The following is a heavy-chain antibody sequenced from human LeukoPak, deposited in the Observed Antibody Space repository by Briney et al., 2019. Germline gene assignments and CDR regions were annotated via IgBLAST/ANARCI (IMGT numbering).Heavy chain of an antibody. CDR2: IFASGNA. V-gene: IGHV4-4*07. CDR1: GASISSYH. CDR3: ARDLRAVAGTGWFDP. J-gene: IGHJ5*02. Sequence: SETLSLTCSVSGASISSYHWSWIRQPAGRGLEWIGRIFASGNAIYNASLTSRVLMSVDTSKNQLSLKLSSVTAADTAVYYCARDLRAVAGTGWFDPWGQGTLVTASS. D-gene: IGHD6-19*01.